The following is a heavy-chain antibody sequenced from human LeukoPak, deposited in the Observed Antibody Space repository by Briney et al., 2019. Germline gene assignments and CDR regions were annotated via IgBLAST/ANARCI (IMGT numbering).Heavy chain of an antibody. CDR1: GFTFSSYG. V-gene: IGHV3-30*18. D-gene: IGHD2-15*01. J-gene: IGHJ2*01. CDR2: ISYDGSNK. Sequence: PGRSLRLSCAASGFTFSSYGMHWVRQAPGKGLEWVAVISYDGSNKYYADSVKGRFTISRDNSKNTLYLQMNSLRAEDTAVYYCAKDCPRYCSGGSCYSGWYYDLWGRGTLVTVSS. CDR3: AKDCPRYCSGGSCYSGWYYDL.